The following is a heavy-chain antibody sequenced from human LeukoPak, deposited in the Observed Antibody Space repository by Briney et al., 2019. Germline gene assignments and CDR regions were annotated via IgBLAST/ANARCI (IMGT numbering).Heavy chain of an antibody. Sequence: GKSLRLSCAASGFTFSGYGMYWVRQAPGKGLEWVAVISYDGGNKYYADSVKGRFTISRDNSKNTQYLQMNSLRAEDTAVYFCAKDRLQQLGYGMDVWGQGTTVTVSS. CDR3: AKDRLQQLGYGMDV. D-gene: IGHD6-13*01. CDR2: ISYDGGNK. CDR1: GFTFSGYG. V-gene: IGHV3-30*18. J-gene: IGHJ6*02.